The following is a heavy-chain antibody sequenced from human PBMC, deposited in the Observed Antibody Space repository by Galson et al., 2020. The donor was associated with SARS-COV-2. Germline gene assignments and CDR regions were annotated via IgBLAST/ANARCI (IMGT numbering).Heavy chain of an antibody. D-gene: IGHD1-26*01. CDR1: SGSISSYY. CDR3: ARSLGGNYPNWYYGMDV. J-gene: IGHJ6*02. V-gene: IGHV4-59*01. CDR2: VYYSGST. Sequence: ETSETLSLTCSVSSGSISSYYWSWIRQPPGKGLEWIGYVYYSGSTNYNPSLKSRVTISVDTSKNQFSLKLSSVTAADTAVYYCARSLGGNYPNWYYGMDVWGQGTTVTVSS.